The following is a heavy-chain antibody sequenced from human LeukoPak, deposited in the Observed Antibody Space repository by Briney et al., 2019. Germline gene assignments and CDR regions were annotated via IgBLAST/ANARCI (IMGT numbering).Heavy chain of an antibody. J-gene: IGHJ4*02. Sequence: PGRSLRLSCTASGFTFGDYALTWVRQAPGKGLEWVSSISGSSSYIYYADSVKGRFTISRDNAKNSLYLQMNSLRAEDTAVYYCAREGDYDILTGYYVDYWGQGTLVTVSS. D-gene: IGHD3-9*01. CDR3: AREGDYDILTGYYVDY. CDR2: ISGSSSYI. CDR1: GFTFGDYA. V-gene: IGHV3-21*01.